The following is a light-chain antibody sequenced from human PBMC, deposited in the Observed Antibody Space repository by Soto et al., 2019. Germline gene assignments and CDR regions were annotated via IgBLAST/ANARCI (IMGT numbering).Light chain of an antibody. CDR1: QSVSIY. CDR2: DAS. Sequence: EIVLTQSPATLSLSPGERATLACRASQSVSIYLAWYQEKPGQAPRLLIYDASKWATDIPARFSGSGSGTDFTLTICTIGPEDFAAYYCQYRSTWPPLYTLDQRNNLE. CDR3: QYRSTWPPLYT. V-gene: IGKV3-11*01. J-gene: IGKJ2*01.